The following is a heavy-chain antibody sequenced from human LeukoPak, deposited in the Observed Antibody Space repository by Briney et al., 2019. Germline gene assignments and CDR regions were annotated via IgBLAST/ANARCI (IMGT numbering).Heavy chain of an antibody. D-gene: IGHD1-26*01. CDR3: AKEFGGSYYYYGMDV. J-gene: IGHJ6*02. V-gene: IGHV3-30*18. Sequence: GGSLRLSCAASGFTFSSYGMHGVRQAPGKGLEWVAVISYDGSNKYYADSVKGRFTISRDNSKNTLYLQMNSLRAEDTAVYYCAKEFGGSYYYYGMDVWGQGTTVTVSS. CDR2: ISYDGSNK. CDR1: GFTFSSYG.